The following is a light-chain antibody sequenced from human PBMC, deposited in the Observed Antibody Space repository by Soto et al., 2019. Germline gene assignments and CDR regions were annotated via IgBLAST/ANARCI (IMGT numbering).Light chain of an antibody. V-gene: IGKV3-20*01. CDR2: GTS. Sequence: EIVLTQSPGTLSLSPGERATLSCRARQNVGCRYLAWYQQKPGQAPRLLIYGTSNRATGIPDMFSGSGSGTDFSLTISSLEPGDLAVYYCQQYGSSPRTFGQGTKVDIK. J-gene: IGKJ1*01. CDR1: QNVGCRY. CDR3: QQYGSSPRT.